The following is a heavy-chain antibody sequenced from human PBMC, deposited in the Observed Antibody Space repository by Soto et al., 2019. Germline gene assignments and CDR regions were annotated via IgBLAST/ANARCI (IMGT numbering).Heavy chain of an antibody. CDR1: GGSFSGYY. V-gene: IGHV4-34*01. CDR2: INHSGST. CDR3: ARCGGGIDAFDI. J-gene: IGHJ3*02. D-gene: IGHD3-16*01. Sequence: QVQLQQWGAGLLKPSETLSLTCAVYGGSFSGYYWSWIRQPPGKGLEWIGEINHSGSTNYNPSLKRRVTISVDTSKNQFSLKRSSVTAADTAVYYCARCGGGIDAFDIWGQGTMVTVSS.